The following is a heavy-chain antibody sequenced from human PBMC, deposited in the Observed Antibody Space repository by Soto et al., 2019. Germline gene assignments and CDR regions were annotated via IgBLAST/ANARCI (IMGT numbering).Heavy chain of an antibody. CDR3: ARDLTGIAAAGSSGIAVAGFDRQHYGMDV. D-gene: IGHD6-13*01. CDR2: IIPIFGTA. J-gene: IGHJ6*02. V-gene: IGHV1-69*13. CDR1: GGTFSSYA. Sequence: TSVKVSCKASGGTFSSYAISWVRQAPGQGLEWMGGIIPIFGTANYAQKFQGRVTITADESTSTAYMELSSLRSEDTAVYYCARDLTGIAAAGSSGIAVAGFDRQHYGMDVWGQGTTVTVSS.